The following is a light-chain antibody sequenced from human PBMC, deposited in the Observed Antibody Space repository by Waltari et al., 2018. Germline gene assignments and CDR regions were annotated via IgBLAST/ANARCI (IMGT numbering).Light chain of an antibody. CDR1: QRIGNS. J-gene: IGKJ4*01. Sequence: DIQMTQSPSSLSASVGDRVNITCRASQRIGNSVAWYQQKPGKAPKPLLSTASKLESGVPSRFSGSGSGTEYTLTISSLQPEDFATYYCQQYYSIALDFGGGTKVEIK. CDR3: QQYYSIALD. CDR2: TAS. V-gene: IGKV1-NL1*01.